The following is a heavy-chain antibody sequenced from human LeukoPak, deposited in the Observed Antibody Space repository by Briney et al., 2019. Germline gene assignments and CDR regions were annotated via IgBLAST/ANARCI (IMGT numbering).Heavy chain of an antibody. V-gene: IGHV4-31*03. CDR1: GGSISSDGYY. CDR3: AGSDTYYYGMDV. CDR2: IYYSGST. D-gene: IGHD3-10*01. Sequence: SQTLSLTCTVSGGSISSDGYYWNWIRQHPGKGLEWIGYIYYSGSTYYNPSLKSRVTISVDTSKNQFSLKLSSVTAADTAVYYCAGSDTYYYGMDVWGQGTTVTVS. J-gene: IGHJ6*02.